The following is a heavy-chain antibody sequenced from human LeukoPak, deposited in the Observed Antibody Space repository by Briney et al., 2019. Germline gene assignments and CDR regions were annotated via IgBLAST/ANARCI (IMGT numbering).Heavy chain of an antibody. J-gene: IGHJ4*02. V-gene: IGHV1-18*01. D-gene: IGHD1-14*01. Sequence: ASVKVSCKTSGYTFTNFVISWVRQAPGRGLEWMGWVSGFNGNTNYPQKFQGRVSMTTDSSTSSAYMELTSLRSDDTAVYFCARGSITNRNFDSWGQGTLVTVSS. CDR3: ARGSITNRNFDS. CDR2: VSGFNGNT. CDR1: GYTFTNFV.